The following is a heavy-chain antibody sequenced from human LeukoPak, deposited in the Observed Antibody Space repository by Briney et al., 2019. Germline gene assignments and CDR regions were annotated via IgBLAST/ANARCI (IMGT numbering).Heavy chain of an antibody. CDR2: ITRVSTYI. CDR1: GFTFSDFA. D-gene: IGHD4-17*01. Sequence: GSLRLSCAASGFTFSDFAMNWVRQAPGKGLEWVSSITRVSTYIYYAESLEGRFTIPRDNAKNLLYLQLSSLRGEDTGIYYCTRDRNDYGDPDGFDIWGHGTVVTVSS. CDR3: TRDRNDYGDPDGFDI. J-gene: IGHJ3*02. V-gene: IGHV3-21*01.